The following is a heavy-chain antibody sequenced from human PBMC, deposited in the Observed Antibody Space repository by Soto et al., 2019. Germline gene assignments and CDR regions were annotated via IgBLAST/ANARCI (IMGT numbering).Heavy chain of an antibody. CDR2: ISGSGGST. CDR3: AKDTRVVVVPAAIY. D-gene: IGHD2-2*01. CDR1: GFTFSSYA. Sequence: HPGGSLRLSCAASGFTFSSYAMSWVRQAPGKGLEWVSAISGSGGSTYYADSVKGRFTISRDNSKNTLYLQMNSLRAEDTAVYYCAKDTRVVVVPAAIYWGQGTLVTVSS. J-gene: IGHJ4*02. V-gene: IGHV3-23*01.